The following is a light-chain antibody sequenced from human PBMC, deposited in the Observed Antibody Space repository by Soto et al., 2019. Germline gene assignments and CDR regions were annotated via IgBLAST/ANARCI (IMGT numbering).Light chain of an antibody. V-gene: IGKV3-15*01. CDR1: QSVSSN. CDR2: GAS. CDR3: QHYNNWPFT. J-gene: IGKJ2*01. Sequence: EIVMTQSPATLSVSPGERATLSCRASQSVSSNLAWYQQKPGQAPTLLIYGASARSTGIPARFSGSGSGTEFTLTISGLQSEDVAVYYCQHYNNWPFTFGQGTKLEI.